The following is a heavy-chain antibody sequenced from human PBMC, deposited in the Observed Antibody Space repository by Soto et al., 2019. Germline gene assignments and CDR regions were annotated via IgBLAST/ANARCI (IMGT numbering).Heavy chain of an antibody. Sequence: SETLSLTCTVSGGSISSGGYYWSWIRQHPGKGLEWIGYIYYSGSTYYNPSLKSRVTISVDTSKNQFSLKLSSVTAADTAVYYCARGPVAGFDYWGQGTLVTVSS. CDR2: IYYSGST. CDR1: GGSISSGGYY. D-gene: IGHD6-19*01. J-gene: IGHJ4*02. V-gene: IGHV4-31*03. CDR3: ARGPVAGFDY.